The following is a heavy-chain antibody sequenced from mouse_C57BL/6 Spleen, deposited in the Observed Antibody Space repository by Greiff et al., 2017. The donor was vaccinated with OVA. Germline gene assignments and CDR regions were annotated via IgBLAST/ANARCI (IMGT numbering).Heavy chain of an antibody. Sequence: QVQLQQPGAELVRPGTSVKLSCKASGYTFTSYWMHWVKQRPGQGLEWIGVIDPSDSYTNYNQKFKGKATLTVDTSSSTAYMQLSSLTSEDSAVYYCARYLRRGAYWGQGTLVTVSA. J-gene: IGHJ3*01. V-gene: IGHV1-59*01. CDR2: IDPSDSYT. CDR1: GYTFTSYW. CDR3: ARYLRRGAY. D-gene: IGHD3-3*01.